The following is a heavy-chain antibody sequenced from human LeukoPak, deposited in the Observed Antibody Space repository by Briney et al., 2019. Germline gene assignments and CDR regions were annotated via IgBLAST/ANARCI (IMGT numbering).Heavy chain of an antibody. CDR1: GGSISSGGYS. CDR2: IYHSGST. Sequence: SQTLSLTCAVSGGSISSGGYSWSWIRQPPGKGLEWIGYIYHSGSTYYNPSLKSRVTISVDRSKNQFSLNLSSVTAADTAVYYCARGRIGGPKAPFDYWGQGTLVTVSS. V-gene: IGHV4-30-2*01. D-gene: IGHD3-16*01. J-gene: IGHJ4*02. CDR3: ARGRIGGPKAPFDY.